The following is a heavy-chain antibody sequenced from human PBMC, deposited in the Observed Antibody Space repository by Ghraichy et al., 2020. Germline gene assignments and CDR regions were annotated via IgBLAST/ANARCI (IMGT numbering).Heavy chain of an antibody. D-gene: IGHD3-22*01. CDR1: GFTFSDYY. J-gene: IGHJ4*02. CDR2: ISSSGSTI. CDR3: AREIGYYYDSSGYSFDY. V-gene: IGHV3-11*01. Sequence: GGSLRLSCAASGFTFSDYYMSWSRQAPGKGLEWASYISSSGSTIYYADTVKGRFTISRDNAKNSLYLQMNSLRAEDTAVSYCAREIGYYYDSSGYSFDYCGQGSLVTVSS.